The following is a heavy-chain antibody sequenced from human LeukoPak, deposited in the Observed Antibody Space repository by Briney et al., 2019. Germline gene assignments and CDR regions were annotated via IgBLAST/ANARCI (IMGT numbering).Heavy chain of an antibody. V-gene: IGHV3-23*01. CDR1: GFTFSSYA. Sequence: GGSLRLSCAASGFTFSSYAMSWVRQAPGKGLEWVSAISGSGGSTYYADSVKGRFTISRDNSKNTPYLQMNSLRAEDTAVYYCAKDQPYDILTGLYSGFDYWGQGTLVTVSS. J-gene: IGHJ4*02. CDR3: AKDQPYDILTGLYSGFDY. CDR2: ISGSGGST. D-gene: IGHD3-9*01.